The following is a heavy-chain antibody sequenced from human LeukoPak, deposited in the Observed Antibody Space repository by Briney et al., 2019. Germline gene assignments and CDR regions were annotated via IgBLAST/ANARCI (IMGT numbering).Heavy chain of an antibody. J-gene: IGHJ4*02. Sequence: ASVKVSCKASGYIFSDYYMHWVRQAPGQGLEWMGWINPNGGGTSYAQKFQGRVTMTRDRSISTVHMDLSRLTYDDTAVYYCARDQGPRWEDYWGQGTLVTVSS. CDR3: ARDQGPRWEDY. CDR1: GYIFSDYY. CDR2: INPNGGGT. V-gene: IGHV1-2*02. D-gene: IGHD1-26*01.